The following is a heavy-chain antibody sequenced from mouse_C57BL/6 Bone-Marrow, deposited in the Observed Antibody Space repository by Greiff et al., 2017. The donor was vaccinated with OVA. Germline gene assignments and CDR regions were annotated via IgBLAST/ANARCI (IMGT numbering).Heavy chain of an antibody. CDR3: ARNWGLLPFAY. CDR2: IWSGGST. J-gene: IGHJ3*01. Sequence: QVQLQQSGPGLVQPSQSLSITCTVSGFSLTSYGVHWVRQSPGKGLEWLGVIWSGGSTDYNAAFISRLSISKDNSKSQVFFKMNSLQADDTAKYYCARNWGLLPFAYWGQGTLVTVSA. D-gene: IGHD2-3*01. V-gene: IGHV2-2*01. CDR1: GFSLTSYG.